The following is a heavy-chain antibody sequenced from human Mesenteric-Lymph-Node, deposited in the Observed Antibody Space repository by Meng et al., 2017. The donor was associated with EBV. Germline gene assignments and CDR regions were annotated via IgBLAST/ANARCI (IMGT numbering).Heavy chain of an antibody. J-gene: IGHJ5*02. CDR3: ARGVIPHATYCSGGTCYGFDP. CDR1: GGSFGDYH. CDR2: INHSGIT. D-gene: IGHD2-15*01. Sequence: QVELHQWGSGLLKPSETLSLTCTVYGGSFGDYHLAWIRQSPGKGLEWIAEINHSGITNYNPSLRSRVTLSVDTSRNQISLELTSVTAADTAVYFCARGVIPHATYCSGGTCYGFDPWGQGTLVTVSS. V-gene: IGHV4-34*01.